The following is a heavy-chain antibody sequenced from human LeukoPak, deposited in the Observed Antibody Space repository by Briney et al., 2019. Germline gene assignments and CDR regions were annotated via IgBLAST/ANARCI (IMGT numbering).Heavy chain of an antibody. CDR3: ARAIQFGGYFDY. CDR1: GFTLSGDY. CDR2: IFGAGTT. J-gene: IGHJ4*02. V-gene: IGHV3-53*01. Sequence: PGGSLRLSCAASGFTLSGDYMSWVRQAPGKGLEWVSVIFGAGTTYYADSVKGRFTISRDNSKNTLYLQMNGLRAEDTAVYYCARAIQFGGYFDYWGQGTLVTVST. D-gene: IGHD2-15*01.